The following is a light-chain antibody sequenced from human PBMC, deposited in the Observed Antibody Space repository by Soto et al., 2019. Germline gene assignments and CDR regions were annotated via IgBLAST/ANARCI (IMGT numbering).Light chain of an antibody. CDR2: DAS. CDR1: QSISSW. CDR3: HQYNKYFPT. V-gene: IGKV1-5*01. J-gene: IGKJ1*01. Sequence: DIQMTHSPSTLSASVGDRVTMTARASQSISSWLAWYQQKPGKAPKLLIYDASSLESGVPSRFSGSGSGTEFTLTISSLHPDDFATYYCHQYNKYFPTFGRGTKVDIK.